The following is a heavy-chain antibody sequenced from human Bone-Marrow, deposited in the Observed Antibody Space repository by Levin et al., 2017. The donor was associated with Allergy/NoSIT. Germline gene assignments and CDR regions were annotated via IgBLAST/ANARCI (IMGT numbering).Heavy chain of an antibody. CDR1: GFTFSDYA. V-gene: IGHV3-23*01. CDR2: IGASGGRS. D-gene: IGHD6-13*01. Sequence: PGGSLRLSCVASGFTFSDYAMTWVRQAPGEGLEWVAGIGASGGRSFYPDSVKGRFTIFRDNSKNTLYLEINSLRLEDTAVYYCAKRLWRREGAGTGTFGQWGQGTLVTVSS. CDR3: AKRLWRREGAGTGTFGQ. J-gene: IGHJ4*02.